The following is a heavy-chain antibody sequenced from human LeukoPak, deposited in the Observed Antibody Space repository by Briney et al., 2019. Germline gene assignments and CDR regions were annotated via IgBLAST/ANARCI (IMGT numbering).Heavy chain of an antibody. J-gene: IGHJ4*02. CDR3: VRHSLRLTDSNFDY. V-gene: IGHV4-59*08. CDR2: VHDGGRT. Sequence: SETLSLTCTVSGGSISSYHWSWIRQPPGKGLEWIGFVHDGGRTKYNPSLKSRLTISVDTSKNQFSLKLSSVTAADTAVYYCVRHSLRLTDSNFDYWGPGELVTVSS. CDR1: GGSISSYH. D-gene: IGHD5-12*01.